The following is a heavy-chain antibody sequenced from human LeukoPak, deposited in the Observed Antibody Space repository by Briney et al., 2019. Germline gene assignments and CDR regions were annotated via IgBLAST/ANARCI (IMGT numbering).Heavy chain of an antibody. J-gene: IGHJ4*02. V-gene: IGHV4-39*01. CDR2: NYYSGST. Sequence: SGTLSLTCTVSGGSISSSSYYWGWLRRPPGKGLVWIGSNYYSGSTYYNPSLKSRVTISVDTSKNQLSLKLSSVTAADTAVYYCARLRAVRWGGVDYWGQGTLVTVSS. D-gene: IGHD3-10*01. CDR3: ARLRAVRWGGVDY. CDR1: GGSISSSSYY.